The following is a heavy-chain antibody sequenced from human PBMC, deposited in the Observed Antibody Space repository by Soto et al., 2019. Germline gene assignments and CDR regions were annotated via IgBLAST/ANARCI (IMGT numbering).Heavy chain of an antibody. CDR1: GGSISSGGYS. CDR3: ARDRDGGDTIFYHYGMDA. CDR2: MYHSGST. Sequence: PSETLSLTCAVSGGSISSGGYSWSWIRQPPGKGLEWIGYMYHSGSTYYNPSLKSRVTISIDRSKNQFSLKLSSVTAADTAVYYCARDRDGGDTIFYHYGMDAWGQGTTVTVSS. D-gene: IGHD2-21*01. V-gene: IGHV4-30-2*01. J-gene: IGHJ6*02.